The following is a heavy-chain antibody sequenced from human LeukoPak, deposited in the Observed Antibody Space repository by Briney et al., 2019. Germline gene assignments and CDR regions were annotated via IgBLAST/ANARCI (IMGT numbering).Heavy chain of an antibody. D-gene: IGHD3-22*01. V-gene: IGHV3-66*01. CDR2: IYSGGST. Sequence: GGCLRLSCAASGYTVSSNYMSWVRQAPGKGLEWVSVIYSGGSTYYADSVKGRFTISRDNSKNTLYLQMNSLRAEDTAVYYCELDSTTTYYDSSGYYFGRVYGMDVWGQGTTVTVSS. CDR3: ELDSTTTYYDSSGYYFGRVYGMDV. J-gene: IGHJ6*02. CDR1: GYTVSSNY.